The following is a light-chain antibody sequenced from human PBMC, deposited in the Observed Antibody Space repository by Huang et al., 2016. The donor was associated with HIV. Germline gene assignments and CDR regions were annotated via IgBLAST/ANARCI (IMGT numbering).Light chain of an antibody. CDR2: GEA. CDR1: QSVSSN. J-gene: IGKJ5*01. CDR3: QQYNNWPPIT. V-gene: IGKV3-15*01. Sequence: EIVMTKSPATLSVSPGERATLSCRASQSVSSNLAWYQQKLGQAPRLLIYGEATRATGIPARFSGSGSETEFTLTISSLQSEDFAVYYCQQYNNWPPITFGQGTRLEIK.